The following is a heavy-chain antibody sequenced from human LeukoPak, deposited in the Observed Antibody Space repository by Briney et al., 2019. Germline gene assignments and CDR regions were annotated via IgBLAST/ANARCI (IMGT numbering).Heavy chain of an antibody. J-gene: IGHJ4*02. Sequence: GGSLRLSCAASGFTVSSNYMSWVRQAPGKGPEWVSVIYSGGSTYYADSVKGRFTISRDNSKNTLYLQMNSLRAEDTAVYYCARGYYYDSSGYYPYFDYWGQGTLVTVSS. D-gene: IGHD3-22*01. CDR2: IYSGGST. V-gene: IGHV3-53*01. CDR3: ARGYYYDSSGYYPYFDY. CDR1: GFTVSSNY.